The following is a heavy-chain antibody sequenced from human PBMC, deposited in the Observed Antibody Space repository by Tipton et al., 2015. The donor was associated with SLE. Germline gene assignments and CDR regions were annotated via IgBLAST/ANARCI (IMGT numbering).Heavy chain of an antibody. V-gene: IGHV4-39*07. J-gene: IGHJ4*02. D-gene: IGHD3-22*01. CDR1: GGSISGGSYS. CDR2: IYNSGNT. CDR3: ARENSGYADY. Sequence: TLSLTCTVSGGSISGGSYSWGWIRQPPGKGLEWIGHIYNSGNTFYNPSLESRVAISVDRSKSQFSLKLTSVTAADTAVYYCARENSGYADYWGQGILVTVSS.